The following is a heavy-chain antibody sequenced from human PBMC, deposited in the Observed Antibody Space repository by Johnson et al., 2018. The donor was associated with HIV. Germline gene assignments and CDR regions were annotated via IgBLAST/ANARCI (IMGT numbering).Heavy chain of an antibody. J-gene: IGHJ3*02. CDR2: ISYDGSNK. CDR1: GFTFSSYA. Sequence: MQLVESGGGVVQPGRSLRLSCAASGFTFSSYAMHWVRQAPGKGLEWVAVISYDGSNKYYADSVKGRFTISRDNSKNTLYLQMNSLRAEDTAVYYCAREKIRAFDIWGQGTMVTVSS. CDR3: AREKIRAFDI. V-gene: IGHV3-30*04.